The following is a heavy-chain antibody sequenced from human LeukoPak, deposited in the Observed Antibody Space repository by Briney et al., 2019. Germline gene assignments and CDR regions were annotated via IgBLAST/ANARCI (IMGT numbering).Heavy chain of an antibody. CDR3: ARDVRGYSGYDLTTTDY. D-gene: IGHD5-12*01. V-gene: IGHV1-3*03. CDR2: INAGNGNT. CDR1: GYTFTSYA. Sequence: ASVKISCKASGYTFTSYAMHWVRQAPGQRLERMGWINAGNGNTKYSQEFQGRVTITRDTSASTAYMELSSLRSEDMAVYYCARDVRGYSGYDLTTTDYWGQGTLVTVSS. J-gene: IGHJ4*02.